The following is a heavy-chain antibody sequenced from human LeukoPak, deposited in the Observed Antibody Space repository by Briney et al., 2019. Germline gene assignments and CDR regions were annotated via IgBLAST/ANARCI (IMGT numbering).Heavy chain of an antibody. V-gene: IGHV1-2*06. D-gene: IGHD3-22*01. CDR2: INPNSGGT. J-gene: IGHJ5*02. CDR3: ARDRGRSTMIVVVNWFDP. Sequence: ASVKVSCKASGYTFTGYYMHWVRQAPGQGLEWMGRINPNSGGTNYAQKFQGRVTMTRDTSISTAYMELSRLRSDDTAVYYCARDRGRSTMIVVVNWFDPWGQGTLVTVSS. CDR1: GYTFTGYY.